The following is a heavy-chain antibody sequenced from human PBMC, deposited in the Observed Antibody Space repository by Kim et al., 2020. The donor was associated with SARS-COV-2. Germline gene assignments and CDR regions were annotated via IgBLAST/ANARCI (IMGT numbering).Heavy chain of an antibody. D-gene: IGHD4-17*01. CDR2: ISYDGSNK. CDR1: GFTFSSYA. J-gene: IGHJ1*01. V-gene: IGHV3-30-3*01. CDR3: ARGAYGDYAWFFQY. Sequence: GGSLRLSCAASGFTFSSYAMHWVRQAPGKGLEWVAVISYDGSNKHFADSVKGRFTISRDNSKNTLYLQINGLRPEDTAVYYCARGAYGDYAWFFQYWGQGTLVTVSS.